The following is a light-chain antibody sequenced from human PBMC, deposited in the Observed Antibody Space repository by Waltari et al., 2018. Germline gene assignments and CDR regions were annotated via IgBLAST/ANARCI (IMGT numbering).Light chain of an antibody. J-gene: IGKJ2*01. CDR3: QQSYSTHS. Sequence: DIQMTQSPSSLSASVGDRVTITCRASQSISSYLNWYQQKPGKAPKLLIYAASSLQGGVPSRFSGGGSGTDFTLTITSLQPEDFATYYCQQSYSTHSFGQGTNLEIK. CDR2: AAS. CDR1: QSISSY. V-gene: IGKV1-39*01.